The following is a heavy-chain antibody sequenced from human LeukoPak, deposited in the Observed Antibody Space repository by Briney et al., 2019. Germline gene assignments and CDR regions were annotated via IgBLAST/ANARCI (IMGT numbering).Heavy chain of an antibody. CDR1: GGTFSSNA. D-gene: IGHD2-2*02. Sequence: VASVKVSCKASGGTFSSNAISWVRQAPGQGLEWMGGIIPIFGTANYAQKFQGRVTITADESTSTAYMELSSLRSEDTAVYYCARVQYQLLYSGWFDPWGQGTLVTVSS. CDR3: ARVQYQLLYSGWFDP. CDR2: IIPIFGTA. J-gene: IGHJ5*02. V-gene: IGHV1-69*13.